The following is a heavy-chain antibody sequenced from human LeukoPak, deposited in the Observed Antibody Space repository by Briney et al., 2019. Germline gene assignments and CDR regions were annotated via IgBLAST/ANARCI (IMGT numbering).Heavy chain of an antibody. D-gene: IGHD1-26*01. CDR3: AKDVGKWESLHFFDY. CDR1: GFTFSNYA. CDR2: ISGSGGST. V-gene: IGHV3-23*01. Sequence: GGSLRLSCVASGFTFSNYAMNWVRQAPGKGLGWVSGISGSGGSTYYVDSVKGRFTISRDNSKNTLYLQMNSLRGDDTAVYYCAKDVGKWESLHFFDYWGQGTLVTVSS. J-gene: IGHJ4*02.